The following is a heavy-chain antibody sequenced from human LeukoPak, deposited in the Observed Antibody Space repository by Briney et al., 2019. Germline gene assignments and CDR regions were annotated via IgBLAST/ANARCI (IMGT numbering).Heavy chain of an antibody. CDR1: GYTFTNYG. CDR2: ISAYNGNT. V-gene: IGHV1-18*01. CDR3: ARDRGITMIVVGLFGY. J-gene: IGHJ4*02. D-gene: IGHD3-22*01. Sequence: ASVKVSCKASGYTFTNYGISWVRQAPGQGLEWMGWISAYNGNTNYAQELQGRVTMTTDTSTSTAYMELRSLRSDDTAVYYCARDRGITMIVVGLFGYWGQGTLVTVSS.